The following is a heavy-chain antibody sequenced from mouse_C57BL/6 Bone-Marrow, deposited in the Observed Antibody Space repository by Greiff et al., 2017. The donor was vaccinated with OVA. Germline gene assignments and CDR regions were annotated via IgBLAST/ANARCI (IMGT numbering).Heavy chain of an antibody. CDR1: GFTFSDYG. V-gene: IGHV5-15*01. Sequence: EVMLVESGGGLVQPGGSLKLSCAASGFTFSDYGMAWVRPAPRKGPEWVAFLSNLAYSIYYSDTVTGRFTISRENAKNTLYLEMSSLRSEDTAMYYCARQGYYGYDGFAYWGQGTLVTVSA. J-gene: IGHJ3*01. CDR2: LSNLAYSI. D-gene: IGHD2-2*01. CDR3: ARQGYYGYDGFAY.